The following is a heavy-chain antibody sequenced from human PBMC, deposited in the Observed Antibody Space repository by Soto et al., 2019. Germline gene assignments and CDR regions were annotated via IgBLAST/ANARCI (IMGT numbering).Heavy chain of an antibody. CDR1: GDSVSSNSAA. J-gene: IGHJ4*02. CDR2: TYYRSKWYN. D-gene: IGHD1-26*01. V-gene: IGHV6-1*01. Sequence: SQTLSLTCAISGDSVSSNSAAWNWIRQSPSRGLEWLGRTYYRSKWYNDYAVSVKSRITIXXXXXXXXXXXXXXSVTPEDTAVXYCARDVGIVGVVFDYWGQGTLVTVSS. CDR3: ARDVGIVGVVFDY.